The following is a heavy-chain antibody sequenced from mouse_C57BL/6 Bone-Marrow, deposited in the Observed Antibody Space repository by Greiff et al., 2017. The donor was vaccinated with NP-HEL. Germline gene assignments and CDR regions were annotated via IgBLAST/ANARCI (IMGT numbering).Heavy chain of an antibody. J-gene: IGHJ2*01. CDR2: ISGGGGNT. CDR3: ARRLGGAFDY. D-gene: IGHD4-1*01. CDR1: GFTFSSYT. Sequence: EVMLVESGGGLVKPGGSLKLSCAASGFTFSSYTMSWVRQTPEKRLEWVATISGGGGNTYYPDSVKGRVTISRDNAKNTLYLQMSSLRSEDTALYYCARRLGGAFDYWGQGTTLTVSS. V-gene: IGHV5-9*01.